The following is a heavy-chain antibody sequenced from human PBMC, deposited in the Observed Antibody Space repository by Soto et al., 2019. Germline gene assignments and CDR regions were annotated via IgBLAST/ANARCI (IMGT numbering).Heavy chain of an antibody. CDR1: GFTFSSYG. D-gene: IGHD3-10*01. Sequence: QVQLVESGGGVVQPGRSLRLSCAASGFTFSSYGMHWVRQAPGKGLEWVAVISYDGSSKDYADSVRGRFTISRDNSKNTLYLQINSLRAEDTAVYYCAKDWTLGGGEAEYFQHWGQGTLVTVSS. CDR3: AKDWTLGGGEAEYFQH. V-gene: IGHV3-30*18. CDR2: ISYDGSSK. J-gene: IGHJ1*01.